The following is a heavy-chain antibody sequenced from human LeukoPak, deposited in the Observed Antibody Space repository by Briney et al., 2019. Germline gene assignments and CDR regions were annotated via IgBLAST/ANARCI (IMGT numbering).Heavy chain of an antibody. CDR2: ISSSGSTI. V-gene: IGHV3-48*04. CDR3: AREGGSGSYDSLDY. D-gene: IGHD1-26*01. Sequence: PGGSLRLSCAASGFTFSYYSMNWVRQAPGKGPEWVSYISSSGSTIYYADSAKGRFTISRDNAKNSLYLQMNSLRAEDTAVYYCAREGGSGSYDSLDYWGQGTLVTVSS. CDR1: GFTFSYYS. J-gene: IGHJ4*02.